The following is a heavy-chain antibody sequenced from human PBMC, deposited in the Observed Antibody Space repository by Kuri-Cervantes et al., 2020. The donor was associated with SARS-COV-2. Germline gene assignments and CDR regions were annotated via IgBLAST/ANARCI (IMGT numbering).Heavy chain of an antibody. V-gene: IGHV3-30*04. CDR1: GFTLRGYA. CDR3: AREAPALRSSPFDN. D-gene: IGHD6-6*01. Sequence: GGSLRLSCAASGFTLRGYALHWVRQAPGKGLEWVAVISHDGRKQYFADSVKGRFTISRDDSKSMLYLQMNSRSAEDTALYYCAREAPALRSSPFDNWGQGTLVTVSS. J-gene: IGHJ4*02. CDR2: ISHDGRKQ.